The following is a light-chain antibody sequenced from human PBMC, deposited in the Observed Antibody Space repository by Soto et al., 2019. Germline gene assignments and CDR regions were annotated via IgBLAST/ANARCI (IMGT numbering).Light chain of an antibody. V-gene: IGLV2-14*01. J-gene: IGLJ1*01. CDR1: SSDVGGYNY. Sequence: QSALTQPASGSGSPGQWITIYCTGTSSDVGGYNYVSWYQQHPGKAPKLMIYDVSNRPSGVSNRFSGSKSGNTASLTISGLQAEDEADYYCSSYTSSSTLLDVFGTGTKLTVL. CDR2: DVS. CDR3: SSYTSSSTLLDV.